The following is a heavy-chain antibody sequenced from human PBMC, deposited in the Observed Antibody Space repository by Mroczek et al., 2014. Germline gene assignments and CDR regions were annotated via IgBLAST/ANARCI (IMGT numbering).Heavy chain of an antibody. CDR1: GGSFSGYY. CDR3: ARGAGIVVVPAAIRLDY. Sequence: QVQLQQWGAGLLKPSETLSLTCAVYGGSFSGYYWSWIRQPPGKGLEWIGEINHSGSTNYNPSLKSRVTISVDTSKNQFSLKLSSVTAADTAVYYCARGAGIVVVPAAIRLDYWGQGTLVTVSS. D-gene: IGHD2-2*02. V-gene: IGHV4-34*01. J-gene: IGHJ4*02. CDR2: INHSGST.